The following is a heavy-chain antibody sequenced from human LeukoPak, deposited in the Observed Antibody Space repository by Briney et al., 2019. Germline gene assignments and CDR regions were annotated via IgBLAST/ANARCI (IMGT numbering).Heavy chain of an antibody. CDR2: ISAYNGNT. CDR1: GYTFTSYG. Sequence: ASVKVSCKASGYTFTSYGISWVRQAPGQGLGWMGWISAYNGNTNYAQKLKGRVTMTTDTSTSIVYMELRSLRADDTAVYYCARDPEVGATVFDYWGQGTLVTVSS. J-gene: IGHJ4*02. CDR3: ARDPEVGATVFDY. V-gene: IGHV1-18*01. D-gene: IGHD1-26*01.